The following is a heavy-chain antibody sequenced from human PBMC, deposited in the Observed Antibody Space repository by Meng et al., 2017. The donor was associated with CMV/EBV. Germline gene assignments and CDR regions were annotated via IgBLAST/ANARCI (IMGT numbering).Heavy chain of an antibody. J-gene: IGHJ4*02. CDR2: MNPNSGNT. CDR3: ARSQSAMVDY. Sequence: ASVKVSCKASGYTFTSYDINWVRQATGQGLEWMGWMNPNSGNTNYAQKLQGRVTMTTDTSTSTAYMELRSLRSDDTAVYYCARSQSAMVDYWGQGTLVTVSS. V-gene: IGHV1-18*01. CDR1: GYTFTSYD. D-gene: IGHD5-18*01.